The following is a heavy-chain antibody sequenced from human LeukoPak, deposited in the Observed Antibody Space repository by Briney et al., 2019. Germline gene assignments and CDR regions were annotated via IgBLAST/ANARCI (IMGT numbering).Heavy chain of an antibody. CDR2: IYPGASDT. J-gene: IGHJ3*02. Sequence: GESLKISCKGSGYSFTSYWIGWVRQMPAKGLEWIGIIYPGASDTRYSPSFQVQVTISADKSISTAYLQWSSLKASDTAMYYCASSYDSSGYYYVDDAFDIWGQGTMVTVSS. CDR3: ASSYDSSGYYYVDDAFDI. CDR1: GYSFTSYW. V-gene: IGHV5-51*01. D-gene: IGHD3-22*01.